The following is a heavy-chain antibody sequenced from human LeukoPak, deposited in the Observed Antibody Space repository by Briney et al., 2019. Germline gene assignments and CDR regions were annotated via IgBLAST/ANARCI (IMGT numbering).Heavy chain of an antibody. CDR3: ASAGVAAASWYYFDY. D-gene: IGHD6-13*01. V-gene: IGHV4-59*01. CDR1: GGSISSYY. J-gene: IGHJ4*02. Sequence: SETLSLTCTVSGGSISSYYWSWIRQPPGKGLEWIGYIYCSGSTNYNPSLKSRVTISVDTSKNQFSLKLSSVTAADTAVYYCASAGVAAASWYYFDYWGQGTLVTVSS. CDR2: IYCSGST.